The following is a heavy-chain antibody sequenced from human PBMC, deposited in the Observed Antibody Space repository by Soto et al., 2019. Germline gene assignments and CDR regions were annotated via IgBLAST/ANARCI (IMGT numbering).Heavy chain of an antibody. CDR3: ARDLSPYSDSYDESTSETWFDP. Sequence: QVQLVASGGGLVQPGGSLRLSCAASGFTFSDYYMSWLRQPPGQGLEWVSYISKSGSIIHFADSVQGRFAISRDNAKNTLYLQMSSLRAEDTALYYCARDLSPYSDSYDESTSETWFDPWGQGTLVTVSS. CDR1: GFTFSDYY. V-gene: IGHV3-11*01. CDR2: ISKSGSII. D-gene: IGHD3-16*01. J-gene: IGHJ5*02.